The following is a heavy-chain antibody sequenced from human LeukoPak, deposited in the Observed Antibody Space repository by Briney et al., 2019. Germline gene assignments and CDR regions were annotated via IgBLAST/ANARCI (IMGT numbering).Heavy chain of an antibody. CDR3: AKNRIPTAITPDS. J-gene: IGHJ5*01. V-gene: IGHV3-30*18. D-gene: IGHD2-2*02. Sequence: GGSLRLSCAASGFSFNTYGMHWVRQAPGKGLESVAVIPYDGSNKYYADSVKGRFTISRDNSKNTLYLQMNSLRAEDTAVYYCAKNRIPTAITPDSWGQGTLVTVSS. CDR2: IPYDGSNK. CDR1: GFSFNTYG.